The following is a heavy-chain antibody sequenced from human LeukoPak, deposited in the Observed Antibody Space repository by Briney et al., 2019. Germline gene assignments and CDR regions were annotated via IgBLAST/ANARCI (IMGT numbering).Heavy chain of an antibody. D-gene: IGHD2-2*03. CDR1: GCSISSSRYY. CDR3: GRHGYCSSTGCYRANWFDP. V-gene: IGHV4-39*01. CDR2: IYYSGST. Sequence: SETLSFTCSVSGCSISSSRYYWGWIGQPPGKGLEWIGSIYYSGSTYYNPCLKSRATISVNTSKNQYALKLSPVTAAHTAVYYCGRHGYCSSTGCYRANWFDPWGQGTLVTVSS. J-gene: IGHJ5*02.